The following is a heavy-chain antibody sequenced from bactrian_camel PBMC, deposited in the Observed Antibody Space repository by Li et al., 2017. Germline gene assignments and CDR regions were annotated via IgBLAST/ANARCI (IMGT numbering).Heavy chain of an antibody. Sequence: QVQLVESGGDSVQRGGSLRLSCVASGYTFNEHCMAWFRQAPGKEREGVASIHTSASSSRYGDSVKGRFTISADTAKNTVYLQMNMLKPEDTAVYYCAAGLTYRTPNRLAPTRYRFWGQGTQVTVS. CDR1: GYTFNEHC. D-gene: IGHD1*01. V-gene: IGHV3S1*01. CDR3: AAGLTYRTPNRLAPTRYRF. J-gene: IGHJ4*01. CDR2: IHTSASSS.